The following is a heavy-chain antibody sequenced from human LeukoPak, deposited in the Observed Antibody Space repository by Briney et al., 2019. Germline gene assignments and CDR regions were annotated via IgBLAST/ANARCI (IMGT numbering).Heavy chain of an antibody. V-gene: IGHV3-23*01. CDR3: AKDSRLGILLWFGEPPDY. CDR1: GFTFSSYA. D-gene: IGHD3-10*01. CDR2: ISGSGGST. J-gene: IGHJ4*02. Sequence: GGSLRLSCAASGFTFSSYAMSWVRQAPGKGLEWVSAISGSGGSTYYADSVKGRFTISRDNSKNTLYLQMNSLRAEDTAVYYCAKDSRLGILLWFGEPPDYWGQGTLVTVSS.